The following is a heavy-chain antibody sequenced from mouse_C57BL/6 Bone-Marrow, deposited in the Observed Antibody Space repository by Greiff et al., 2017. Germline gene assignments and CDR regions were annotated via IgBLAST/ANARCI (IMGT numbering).Heavy chain of an antibody. V-gene: IGHV1-54*01. CDR1: GYAFTNYL. J-gene: IGHJ2*01. Sequence: VQLQQSGAELVRPGTSVKVSCKASGYAFTNYLIEWVKQRPGKGLEWIGVINPGSGGTNYNEKFKGKATLTADNSSSTAYMQLSSLTSEDSAVYFCERDFHFDYWGQGTTLTVSS. CDR3: ERDFHFDY. CDR2: INPGSGGT.